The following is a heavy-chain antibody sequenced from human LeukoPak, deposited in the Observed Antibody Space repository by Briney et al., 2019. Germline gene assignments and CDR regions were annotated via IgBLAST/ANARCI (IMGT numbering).Heavy chain of an antibody. CDR2: ISSSSGSI. Sequence: ASVKVSCKASGGTFSSYAISWVRQAPGKGLEWISSISSSSGSIYYADSVKGRFTISRDNAKNSLYLQMNSLRAEDTAVYYCARVDLFYYYMDVWGEGTTVTVSS. J-gene: IGHJ6*03. D-gene: IGHD2-2*03. CDR1: GGTFSSYA. CDR3: ARVDLFYYYMDV. V-gene: IGHV3-21*01.